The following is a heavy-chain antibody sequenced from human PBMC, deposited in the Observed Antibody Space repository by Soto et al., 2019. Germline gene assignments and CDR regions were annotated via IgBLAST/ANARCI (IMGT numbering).Heavy chain of an antibody. Sequence: GGSLRLSCAASGFTVNTNYMNWVRQAPGKGLEWVSYISSSGSTIYYADSVKGRFTISRDNAENSLYLQMNSLRAEDTAVYYCARPRYCSSTSCYTADYYYGMDVWGQGTTVTVSS. V-gene: IGHV3-48*03. CDR2: ISSSGSTI. CDR3: ARPRYCSSTSCYTADYYYGMDV. J-gene: IGHJ6*02. D-gene: IGHD2-2*02. CDR1: GFTVNTNY.